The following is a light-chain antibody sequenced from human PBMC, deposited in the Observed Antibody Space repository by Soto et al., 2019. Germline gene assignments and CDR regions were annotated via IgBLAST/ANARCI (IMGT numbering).Light chain of an antibody. CDR1: SSDVGGYNY. V-gene: IGLV2-14*01. J-gene: IGLJ2*01. CDR3: SSYTSSSTLL. Sequence: QAALPQPASVSGSPGQSITISCTGTSSDVGGYNYVSWYQQHPGKAPKLMIYEVSNRPSGVSNRFSGSKSGNTASLTISGLQAEDEADYYCSSYTSSSTLLFGGGTKLTVL. CDR2: EVS.